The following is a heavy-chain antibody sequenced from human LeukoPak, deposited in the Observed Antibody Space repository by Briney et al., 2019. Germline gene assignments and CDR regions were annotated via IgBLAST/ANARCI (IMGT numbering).Heavy chain of an antibody. CDR1: GFTFSRYW. CDR2: INEDGSER. V-gene: IGHV3-7*04. J-gene: IGHJ4*02. D-gene: IGHD2-15*01. CDR3: ARDYGCSGGGCYFGY. Sequence: PGGPLRLSCAASGFTFSRYWMNGVRPARGEGLEWLANINEDGSERNYVDSVEGRFTISRDNPKNSLYLQINSLRVEGTAVYYCARDYGCSGGGCYFGYWGQGTLVTVSS.